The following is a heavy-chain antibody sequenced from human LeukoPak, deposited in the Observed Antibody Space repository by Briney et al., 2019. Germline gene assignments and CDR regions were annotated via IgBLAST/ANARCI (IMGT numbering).Heavy chain of an antibody. CDR2: IYHSGST. V-gene: IGHV4-38-2*01. CDR3: ARHGVTTTAYYWD. CDR1: GYSISSGYY. J-gene: IGHJ4*02. D-gene: IGHD3-9*01. Sequence: SETLSLTCAVSGYSISSGYYWGWIRQPPGKGLEWIGRIYHSGSTYYNPSLKSRVTISVDTSKNQFSLKLSSVTAADTAVYYCARHGVTTTAYYWDWGQGTLVTVSS.